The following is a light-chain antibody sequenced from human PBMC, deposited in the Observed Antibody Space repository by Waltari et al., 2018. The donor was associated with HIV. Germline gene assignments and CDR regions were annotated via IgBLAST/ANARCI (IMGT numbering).Light chain of an antibody. J-gene: IGLJ2*01. V-gene: IGLV2-14*01. CDR2: DVS. Sequence: QSALTQPASVSGSPGQSITISFTGTISDVGGYNYVSWYQQHPGKAPKLMIYDVSKRPSGVSNRFSGSKSGNTASLTISGLQAEDEADYYCSSYTSSSTYVFGGGTKLTVL. CDR3: SSYTSSSTYV. CDR1: ISDVGGYNY.